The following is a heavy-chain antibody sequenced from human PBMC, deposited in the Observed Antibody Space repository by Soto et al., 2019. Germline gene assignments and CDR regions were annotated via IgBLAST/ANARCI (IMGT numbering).Heavy chain of an antibody. V-gene: IGHV3-23*01. CDR3: AXDPQQLIVYFXY. D-gene: IGHD6-13*01. CDR2: ISDNGGTT. Sequence: GGSLRLSCAASEFAFSKYAMSWVRQAPGKGLEWVSSISDNGGTTYYADSVKGRFTISRDNSKNTLYLQMNSLSAEDTAVYYCAXDPQQLIVYFXYWGQGTQVXVSS. J-gene: IGHJ4*02. CDR1: EFAFSKYA.